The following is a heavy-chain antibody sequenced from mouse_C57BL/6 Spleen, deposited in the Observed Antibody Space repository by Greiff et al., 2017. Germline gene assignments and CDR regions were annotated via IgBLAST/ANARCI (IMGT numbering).Heavy chain of an antibody. Sequence: QVQLQQPGAALVKPGASVKLSCKASGYSFTSYWMHWVKQRPGQGLEWIGMIHPNSGSTNYNEKFKSKATLTVDKSTSTAYMQLSSLTSEDSAVYDGACEGVEATEGDAMDYWGQGTTLTVSS. CDR3: ACEGVEATEGDAMDY. D-gene: IGHD1-1*01. V-gene: IGHV1-64*01. J-gene: IGHJ4*01. CDR2: IHPNSGST. CDR1: GYSFTSYW.